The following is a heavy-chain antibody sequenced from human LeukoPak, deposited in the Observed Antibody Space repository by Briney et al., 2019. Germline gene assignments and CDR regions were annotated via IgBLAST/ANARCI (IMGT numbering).Heavy chain of an antibody. J-gene: IGHJ6*03. CDR3: AKTYYDILTGYGGPYYMDV. CDR2: IYYSGST. CDR1: GGSISSYY. Sequence: PSETLSLTCTVSGGSISSYYWSWIRQPPGKGLEWIGYIYYSGSTNYNPSLKSRVTISVDTSKNQFSLKLSSVTAADTAVYYCAKTYYDILTGYGGPYYMDVWGEGTTVTVSS. D-gene: IGHD3-9*01. V-gene: IGHV4-59*01.